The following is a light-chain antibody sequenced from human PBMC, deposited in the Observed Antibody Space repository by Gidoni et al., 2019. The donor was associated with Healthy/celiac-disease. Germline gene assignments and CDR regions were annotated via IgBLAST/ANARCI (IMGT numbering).Light chain of an antibody. J-gene: IGKJ4*01. V-gene: IGKV1-39*01. CDR3: QQRYSTLT. CDR2: AAS. Sequence: DIQMTQSPSSLSASVGDRVTITCRASQSISSYLNWYQQKPGKAPKRRIEAASRLQSGVPSRFSGRGSGTDFTLTISSLQPEDFATYYCQQRYSTLTFGGGTKVEIK. CDR1: QSISSY.